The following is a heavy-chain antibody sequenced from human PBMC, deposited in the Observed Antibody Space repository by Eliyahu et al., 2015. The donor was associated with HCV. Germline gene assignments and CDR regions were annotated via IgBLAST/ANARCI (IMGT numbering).Heavy chain of an antibody. J-gene: IGHJ6*02. V-gene: IGHV1-2*02. CDR3: ARDRTRKYYDFWSGYPGV. CDR1: GYTFTXXY. Sequence: QVQLVQSGAEVKKPGASVKVSCKASGYTFTXXYXHWXRXAPGQGLEWMGWINPNSGGTNYAQKFQGRVTMTRDTSISTAYMELSRLRSDDTAVYYCARDRTRKYYDFWSGYPGVWGQGTTVTVSS. D-gene: IGHD3-3*01. CDR2: INPNSGGT.